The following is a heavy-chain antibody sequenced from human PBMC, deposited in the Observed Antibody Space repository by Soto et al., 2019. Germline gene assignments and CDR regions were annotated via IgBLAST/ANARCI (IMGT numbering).Heavy chain of an antibody. CDR3: ARSQGSSTSLEIYYYYYYGMDV. J-gene: IGHJ6*02. Sequence: QVQLVQSGAEVKKPGSSVKVSCKASGGTFSSYAISWVRQAPGQGLEWMGGIIPISGTANYAQKLQGRVMITADESTSTVYMGLSSLRSEDTAVYFCARSQGSSTSLEIYYYYYYGMDVWGQGTTVTVSS. CDR1: GGTFSSYA. V-gene: IGHV1-69*01. CDR2: IIPISGTA. D-gene: IGHD2-2*01.